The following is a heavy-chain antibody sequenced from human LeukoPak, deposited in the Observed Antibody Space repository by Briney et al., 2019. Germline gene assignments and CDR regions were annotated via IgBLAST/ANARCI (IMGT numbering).Heavy chain of an antibody. CDR1: GYSFTSYY. CDR2: IYPSDSTT. V-gene: IGHV5-51*01. D-gene: IGHD1-14*01. J-gene: IGHJ5*02. CDR3: ARLAESTS. Sequence: GESLKISCRGSGYSFTSYYIGWVRQVPGKGLEWLGFIYPSDSTTTYSPSFQGQVTISADKSISTAYLQWSSLKASDTAMYFCARLAESTSWGQGTLVTVSS.